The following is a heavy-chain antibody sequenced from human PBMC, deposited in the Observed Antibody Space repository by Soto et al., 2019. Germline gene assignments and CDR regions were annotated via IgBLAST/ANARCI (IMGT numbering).Heavy chain of an antibody. V-gene: IGHV4-34*01. J-gene: IGHJ4*02. CDR2: INHSGTV. CDR1: GGAFNGYY. D-gene: IGHD3-10*01. CDR3: ARAGAALVRGSIGGFDY. Sequence: QVHLQQWGAGLLKPSETLSLTCAVNGGAFNGYYWTWIRQSPGKGLQWIGAINHSGTVDYNPSLKGRVTFSIDTSKKQFSLTLTSVTAADTAVYYCARAGAALVRGSIGGFDYWGQGTLVTVSS.